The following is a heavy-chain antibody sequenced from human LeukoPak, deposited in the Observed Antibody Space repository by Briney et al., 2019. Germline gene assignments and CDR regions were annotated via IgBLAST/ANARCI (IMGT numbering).Heavy chain of an antibody. D-gene: IGHD2-2*01. J-gene: IGHJ6*03. V-gene: IGHV1-2*02. CDR2: INPNSGGT. Sequence: ASVKVSCKASKYTFTDYYMHWVRQAPGQGLEWMGWINPNSGGTNYAQKFQGRVTMTRDTSISTAYMELSRLRSDDTAVYYCARNGKDCSSTSCSQRYYYYYMDVWGKGTTVTVSS. CDR3: ARNGKDCSSTSCSQRYYYYYMDV. CDR1: KYTFTDYY.